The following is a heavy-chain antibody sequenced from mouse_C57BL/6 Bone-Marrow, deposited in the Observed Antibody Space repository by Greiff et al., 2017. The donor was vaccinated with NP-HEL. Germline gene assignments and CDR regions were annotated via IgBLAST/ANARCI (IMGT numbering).Heavy chain of an antibody. CDR1: GFTFSSYA. Sequence: EVQGVESGGGLVKPGGSLKLSCAASGFTFSSYAMSWVRQTPEKRLEWVATISDGGSYTYYPDNVKGRFTISRDNAKNNLYLQMSHLKSEDTAMYYCARDKGLGRAWFAYWGQGTLVTVSA. J-gene: IGHJ3*01. CDR3: ARDKGLGRAWFAY. CDR2: ISDGGSYT. D-gene: IGHD4-1*01. V-gene: IGHV5-4*01.